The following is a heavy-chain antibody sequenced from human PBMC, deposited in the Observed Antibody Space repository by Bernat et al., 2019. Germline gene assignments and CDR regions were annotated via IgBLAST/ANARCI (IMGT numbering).Heavy chain of an antibody. J-gene: IGHJ3*02. V-gene: IGHV3-30*02. CDR3: AKLAWFGELLSGDAFDI. CDR2: IRYDGSNK. Sequence: QVQLVESGGGVVQPGGSLRLSCAASGFTFSSYGMHWVRQAPGKGLEWVAFIRYDGSNKYYADSVKGRFTISRDNSKNTLYLQMNSLRAEDTAVYYCAKLAWFGELLSGDAFDIWGQGTMVTVSS. CDR1: GFTFSSYG. D-gene: IGHD3-10*01.